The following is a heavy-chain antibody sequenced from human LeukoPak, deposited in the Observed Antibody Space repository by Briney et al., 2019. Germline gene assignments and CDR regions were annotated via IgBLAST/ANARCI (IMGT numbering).Heavy chain of an antibody. V-gene: IGHV3-23*01. CDR1: GFTFSSYA. Sequence: GGSLRLSCAASGFTFSSYAMSWVRQAPGKGLEWVSTITGSGGSTYYADSVKGRFTISRDNSKNTLYLQMNSLRAEDTAVYYCAKSCSSTRCYRFDPWGQGTLVTVSS. D-gene: IGHD2-2*02. CDR3: AKSCSSTRCYRFDP. J-gene: IGHJ5*02. CDR2: ITGSGGST.